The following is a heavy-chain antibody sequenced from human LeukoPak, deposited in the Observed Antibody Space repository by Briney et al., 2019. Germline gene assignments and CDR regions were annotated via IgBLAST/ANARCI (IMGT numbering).Heavy chain of an antibody. D-gene: IGHD6-13*01. Sequence: ASVKVSCKASGYTFTSYYMHWVRQAPGQGLEWMGIINPSGGSTSYAQKFQGRVTMTRDTSTSTVYMELSSLRSEDTAVYYCARVATPGVKRLAAAGLHSRYRPDWFDPWGQGTLVTVSS. CDR2: INPSGGST. J-gene: IGHJ5*02. V-gene: IGHV1-46*01. CDR1: GYTFTSYY. CDR3: ARVATPGVKRLAAAGLHSRYRPDWFDP.